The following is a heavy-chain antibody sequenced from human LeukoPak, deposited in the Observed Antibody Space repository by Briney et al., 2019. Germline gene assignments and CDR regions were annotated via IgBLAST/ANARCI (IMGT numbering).Heavy chain of an antibody. CDR3: ARKGYSSRLPQGPVDY. J-gene: IGHJ4*02. CDR1: GGSISSSSYY. CDR2: IYHSGST. V-gene: IGHV4-39*07. Sequence: PSETLSLTCTVSGGSISSSSYYWGWIRQPPGKGLEWIGSIYHSGSTYYNPSLKSRVTISVDTSKNQFSLKLSSVTAADTAVYYCARKGYSSRLPQGPVDYWGQGTLVTVSS. D-gene: IGHD6-13*01.